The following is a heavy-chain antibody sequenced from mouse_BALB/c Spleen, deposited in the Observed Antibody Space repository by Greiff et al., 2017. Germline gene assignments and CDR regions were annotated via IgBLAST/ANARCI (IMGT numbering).Heavy chain of an antibody. V-gene: IGHV6-6*02. Sequence: EVQGVESGGGLVQPGGSMKLSCVASGFTFSSYWMSWVRQSPEKGLEWVAEIRLKSDNYATHYAESVKGKFTISRDDSKSRLYLQMNSLRAEDTGIYYCTYRDYYAMDYWGQGTSVTVSS. J-gene: IGHJ4*01. CDR3: TYRDYYAMDY. CDR1: GFTFSSYW. CDR2: IRLKSDNYAT.